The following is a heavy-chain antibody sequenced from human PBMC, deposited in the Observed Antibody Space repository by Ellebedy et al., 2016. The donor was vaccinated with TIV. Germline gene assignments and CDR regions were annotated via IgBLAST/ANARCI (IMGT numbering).Heavy chain of an antibody. V-gene: IGHV3-30-3*01. CDR1: GFAISSYA. CDR2: ISHDGNNQ. D-gene: IGHD5-18*01. J-gene: IGHJ4*02. CDR3: AGRGYSYGAFDI. Sequence: GEPLKISXVVSGFAISSYAMDWVRQAPGKGLEWVAVISHDGNNQYYGDSVKGRFTISRDSSKNTLYLEMNGLRVEDTAVYYCAGRGYSYGAFDIWGQGTLVTVSS.